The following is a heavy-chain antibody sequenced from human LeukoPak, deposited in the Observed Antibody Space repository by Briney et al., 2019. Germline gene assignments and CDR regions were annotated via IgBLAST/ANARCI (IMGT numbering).Heavy chain of an antibody. V-gene: IGHV1-2*02. D-gene: IGHD6-19*01. CDR2: INPNSGAT. Sequence: ASVKVSCKASGYTFTGHYMHWVRQAPGQGLEWMGWINPNSGATNYAQKFQGRVTMTRDTSISTAYMELSRLRSDHTAVYYCARVPGSGWYEPDYWGQGTLVTVSS. CDR3: ARVPGSGWYEPDY. J-gene: IGHJ4*02. CDR1: GYTFTGHY.